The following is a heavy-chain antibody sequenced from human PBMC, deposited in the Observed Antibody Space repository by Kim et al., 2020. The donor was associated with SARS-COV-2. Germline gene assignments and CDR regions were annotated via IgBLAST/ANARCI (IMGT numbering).Heavy chain of an antibody. V-gene: IGHV4-61*01. CDR1: GGSVSSGNYY. D-gene: IGHD3-16*01. CDR2: IHYSGST. Sequence: SETLSLTCTVSGGSVSSGNYYWSWIRQPPGKGLEWIGYIHYSGSTNYNPSLKSRVTISVDTSKNQLSLNLRSVTAADTAVYYCARDRGGGSFAFDIWGQG. CDR3: ARDRGGGSFAFDI. J-gene: IGHJ3*02.